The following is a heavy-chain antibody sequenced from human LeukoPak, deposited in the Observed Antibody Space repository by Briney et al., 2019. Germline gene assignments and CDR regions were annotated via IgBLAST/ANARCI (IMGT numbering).Heavy chain of an antibody. CDR1: GGSLSGYY. Sequence: SETLSLTCAVYGGSLSGYYWSWIRQPPGKGLEWIGEINHSGSTNYNPSLKSRVTISVDTSKSQFSLKLSSVTAAGTAVYHCARHATLLWFGELLWYFDLWGRGTLVTVSS. J-gene: IGHJ2*01. V-gene: IGHV4-34*01. CDR3: ARHATLLWFGELLWYFDL. CDR2: INHSGST. D-gene: IGHD3-10*01.